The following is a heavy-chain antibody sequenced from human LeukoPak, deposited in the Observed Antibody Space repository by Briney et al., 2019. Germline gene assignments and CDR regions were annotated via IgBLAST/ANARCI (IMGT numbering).Heavy chain of an antibody. D-gene: IGHD5-18*01. Sequence: SETLSLTCTVSGGSISSSSYYWGWIRQPPRKGLEWIGSIYYSGSTYYNPSLKSRVTISVDTSKNQFSLKLSFVTAADTAVYYCARQVGYSYGYGGGSYFDYWGQGTLVTVSS. J-gene: IGHJ4*02. CDR1: GGSISSSSYY. CDR3: ARQVGYSYGYGGGSYFDY. V-gene: IGHV4-39*01. CDR2: IYYSGST.